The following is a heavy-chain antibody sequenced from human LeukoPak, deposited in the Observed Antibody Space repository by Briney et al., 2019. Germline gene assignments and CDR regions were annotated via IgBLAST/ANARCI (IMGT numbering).Heavy chain of an antibody. J-gene: IGHJ4*02. V-gene: IGHV4-39*07. CDR3: ARGDGIVGTTYLPFHY. CDR2: IYSSGTT. D-gene: IGHD1-26*01. Sequence: SETLSLTCTVSGGSMSSSTHFWGWVRQSPGKGLEWIGKIYSSGTTFYNPSLKSRVTISIDTSKNQFSLKVTSVTAADTAVYNCARGDGIVGTTYLPFHYWGQGTLVTVSS. CDR1: GGSMSSSTHF.